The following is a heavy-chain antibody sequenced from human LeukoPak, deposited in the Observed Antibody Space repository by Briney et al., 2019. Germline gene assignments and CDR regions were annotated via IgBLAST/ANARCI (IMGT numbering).Heavy chain of an antibody. V-gene: IGHV4-38-2*01. J-gene: IGHJ5*02. Sequence: KPSETLSLTCAVSGYSMSTCYFWGWIRQPPGQGLEWFGRIYHSGTTYYNPSLKSRVTISVDTSKNQFSLKLTSVTAADTAVYYCARSGSDYYDSSGYYNWFDPWGQGTLVTVSS. D-gene: IGHD3-22*01. CDR3: ARSGSDYYDSSGYYNWFDP. CDR2: IYHSGTT. CDR1: GYSMSTCYF.